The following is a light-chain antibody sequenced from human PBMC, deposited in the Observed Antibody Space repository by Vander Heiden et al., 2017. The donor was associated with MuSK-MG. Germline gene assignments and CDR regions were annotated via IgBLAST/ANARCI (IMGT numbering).Light chain of an antibody. CDR2: AAT. Sequence: DILMTQSPASVSASLGDRVTITCRASQSISSWLAWYQQNPGKAPRLLIYAATSLQSPVPSRFSGSGSGTDFTLTIRSLQPDAFATYYCQQANSFRSTFGQGTKVDIK. CDR3: QQANSFRST. J-gene: IGKJ2*01. V-gene: IGKV1-12*01. CDR1: QSISSW.